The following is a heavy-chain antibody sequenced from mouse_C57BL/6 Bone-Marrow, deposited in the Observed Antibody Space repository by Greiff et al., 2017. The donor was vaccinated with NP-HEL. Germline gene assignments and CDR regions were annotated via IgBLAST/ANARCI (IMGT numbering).Heavy chain of an antibody. D-gene: IGHD2-4*01. J-gene: IGHJ3*01. V-gene: IGHV5-17*01. Sequence: EVQRVESGGGLVKPGGSLKLSCAASGFTFSDYGMHWVRQAPEKGLEWVAYISSGSSTIYYADTVKGRFTISRDNAKNTLFLQMTSLRSEDTAMYYCARQGGIYYDYWFAYWGQGTLVTVSA. CDR1: GFTFSDYG. CDR3: ARQGGIYYDYWFAY. CDR2: ISSGSSTI.